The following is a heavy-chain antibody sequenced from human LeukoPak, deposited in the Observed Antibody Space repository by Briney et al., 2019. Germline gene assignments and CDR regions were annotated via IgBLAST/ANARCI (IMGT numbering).Heavy chain of an antibody. CDR3: ATGGCSSTSCYTADY. V-gene: IGHV1-24*01. CDR1: GYTLTELS. CDR2: FDPEDGET. J-gene: IGHJ4*02. Sequence: ASVKVSCKVSGYTLTELSMHWVRQAPGKGLEWMGGFDPEDGETIYAQKFQGRVTMTEDTSTDTAYMELSSLRSEDTAVYYCATGGCSSTSCYTADYWGRGTLVTVSS. D-gene: IGHD2-2*02.